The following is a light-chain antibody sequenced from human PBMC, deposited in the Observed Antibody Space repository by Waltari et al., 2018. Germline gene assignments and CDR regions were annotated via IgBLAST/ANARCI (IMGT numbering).Light chain of an antibody. J-gene: IGKJ4*01. V-gene: IGKV4-1*01. CDR3: QQYYSSPLT. Sequence: DIVMTQSPDSLAVCLGERATICCKSSQSVFHTNNKNYLAWYQQKPGQPPRVLFYGASTRESGVPDRFSGSGSGTDFTLAISSLQAEDVAIYFCQQYYSSPLTFGGGTKVEIK. CDR1: QSVFHTNNKNY. CDR2: GAS.